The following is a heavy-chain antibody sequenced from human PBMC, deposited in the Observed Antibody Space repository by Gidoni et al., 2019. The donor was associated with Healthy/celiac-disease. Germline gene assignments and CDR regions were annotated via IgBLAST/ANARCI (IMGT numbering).Heavy chain of an antibody. CDR2: IIPIFGIA. J-gene: IGHJ6*02. CDR3: AGSSALYSSGYYYYNGMDV. CDR1: GRTVSTYA. Sequence: QMQLVQPRTERKKPGPWVKVSCQPAGRTVSTYAISWVRQDPGQGLEWMRGIIPIFGIANYAQKFQGRVTITAEKSPSSAYMELSSLRSEDMAVYYCAGSSALYSSGYYYYNGMDVWGQGTTVTVSS. D-gene: IGHD6-19*01. V-gene: IGHV1-69*17.